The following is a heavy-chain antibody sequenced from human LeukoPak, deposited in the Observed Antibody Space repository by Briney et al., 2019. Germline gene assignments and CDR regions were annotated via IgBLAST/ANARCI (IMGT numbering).Heavy chain of an antibody. CDR3: ARVRVVGSSGWYKA. CDR2: IYHSGST. V-gene: IGHV4-38-2*01. Sequence: SETLSLTCAVSGYSISSGYYWGWIRQPPGKGLEWIGSIYHSGSTYYNPSLKSRVTISVDTSKNQFSLKLSSVTASDTAVYYCARVRVVGSSGWYKAWGQGTLVTVSS. J-gene: IGHJ5*02. D-gene: IGHD6-19*01. CDR1: GYSISSGYY.